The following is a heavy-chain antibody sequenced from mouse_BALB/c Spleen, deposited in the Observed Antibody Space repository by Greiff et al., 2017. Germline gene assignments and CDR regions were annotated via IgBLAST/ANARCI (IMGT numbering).Heavy chain of an antibody. CDR2: IRLKSNNYAT. V-gene: IGHV6-6*02. D-gene: IGHD2-1*01. CDR1: GFTFSNYW. Sequence: EVKVEESGGGLVQPGGSMKLSCVASGFTFSNYWMNWVRQSPEKGLEWVAEIRLKSNNYATHYAESVKGRFTISRDDSKSSVYLQMNNLRAEDTGIYYCISYGNYAWFAYWGQGTLVTVSA. CDR3: ISYGNYAWFAY. J-gene: IGHJ3*01.